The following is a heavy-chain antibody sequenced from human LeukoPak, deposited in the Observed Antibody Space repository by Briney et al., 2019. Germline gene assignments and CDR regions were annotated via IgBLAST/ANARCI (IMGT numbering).Heavy chain of an antibody. CDR1: GFTFSSYG. D-gene: IGHD3-22*01. CDR2: IRYDGSNK. CDR3: ARDSLTMIVGRQKRGLDY. V-gene: IGHV3-30*02. Sequence: GGSLRLSCAASGFTFSSYGMHWVRQAPGKGLEWVAFIRYDGSNKYYADSVKGRFTISRDNAKNSLYLQMNSLRAEDTAVYYCARDSLTMIVGRQKRGLDYWGQGTLVTVSS. J-gene: IGHJ4*02.